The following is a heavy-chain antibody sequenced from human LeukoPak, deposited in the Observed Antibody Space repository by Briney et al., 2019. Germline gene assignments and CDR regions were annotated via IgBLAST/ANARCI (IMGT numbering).Heavy chain of an antibody. D-gene: IGHD5-18*01. Sequence: GRSLRLSCAASGFTFSSYSMNWVRQAPGQGLEWVSSISSSSSYIYYADSVKGRFTISRDNAKNSLYLQMNSLRAEDTAVYYCARYQYSSGYMDVWGKGTTVTVSS. CDR1: GFTFSSYS. CDR3: ARYQYSSGYMDV. CDR2: ISSSSSYI. J-gene: IGHJ6*03. V-gene: IGHV3-21*01.